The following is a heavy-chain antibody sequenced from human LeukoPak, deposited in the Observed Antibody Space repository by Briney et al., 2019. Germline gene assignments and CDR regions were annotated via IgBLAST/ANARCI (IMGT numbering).Heavy chain of an antibody. Sequence: TSETLSLTCTVSGGSISSGGYYWSWICQHPGKGLEWIGYIYYSGSTYYNPSLKSRVTISVDTSKNQFSLKLSSVTAADTAVYYCARDPLVGASRDAFDIWGQGTMVTVSS. CDR3: ARDPLVGASRDAFDI. CDR2: IYYSGST. V-gene: IGHV4-31*03. D-gene: IGHD1-26*01. J-gene: IGHJ3*02. CDR1: GGSISSGGYY.